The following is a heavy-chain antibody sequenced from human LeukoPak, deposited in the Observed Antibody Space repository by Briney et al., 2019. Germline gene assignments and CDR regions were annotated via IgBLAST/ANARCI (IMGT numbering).Heavy chain of an antibody. V-gene: IGHV4-38-2*01. J-gene: IGHJ4*02. CDR3: ASSDYYDSSGSFDY. D-gene: IGHD3-22*01. Sequence: PSETLSLTCAVSGYSISSGYYWGWIRQPPGKGLEWIGSIYHSGGTYYNPSLKSRVTISVDTSKNQFSLKLSSVTAADTAVYYCASSDYYDSSGSFDYWGQGALVTVSS. CDR1: GYSISSGYY. CDR2: IYHSGGT.